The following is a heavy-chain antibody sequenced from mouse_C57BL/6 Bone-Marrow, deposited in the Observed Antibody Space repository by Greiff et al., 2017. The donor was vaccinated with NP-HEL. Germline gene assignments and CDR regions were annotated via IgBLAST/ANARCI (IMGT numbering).Heavy chain of an antibody. J-gene: IGHJ3*01. V-gene: IGHV2-6*03. D-gene: IGHD1-1*01. CDR2: IWSDGST. CDR1: GFSLTSYG. Sequence: VKLMESGPGLVAPSQSLSITCTVSGFSLTSYGVHWVRQPPGKGLEWLVVIWSDGSTTYNSALKSRLSISKDNSKSQVFLKMNSLQTDDTAMYYCAREDYYGSSYQFAYWGQGTLVTVSA. CDR3: AREDYYGSSYQFAY.